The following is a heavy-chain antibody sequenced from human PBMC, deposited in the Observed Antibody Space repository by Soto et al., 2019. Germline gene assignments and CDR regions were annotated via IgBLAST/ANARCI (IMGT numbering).Heavy chain of an antibody. D-gene: IGHD6-13*01. V-gene: IGHV3-30*18. CDR3: AKGRVAAAGNSAWYFDL. CDR1: GFTFSSYG. Sequence: QVQLVESGGGVVQPGRSLRLSCAASGFTFSSYGMHWVRQAPGKGLEWVAVISYDGSNKYYADSVKGRFTISRDNSKNILYLRMNSLRPEDTAVYYCAKGRVAAAGNSAWYFDLWGRGTLVTVSS. J-gene: IGHJ2*01. CDR2: ISYDGSNK.